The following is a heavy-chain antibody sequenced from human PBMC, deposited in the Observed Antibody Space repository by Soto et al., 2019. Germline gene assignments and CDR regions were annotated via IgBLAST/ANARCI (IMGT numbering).Heavy chain of an antibody. V-gene: IGHV3-48*02. D-gene: IGHD6-19*01. Sequence: EVQRVESGGGLVQPGGSLRLSCVASGFTFSTDSMNWVRQAPGKGLEWVAHISTSGATRYYADSVKGRFTISRDNAKTSLYLQMDSLRNEDTAVYYCASFFGSGFDYWGQGTLVTVSS. J-gene: IGHJ4*02. CDR2: ISTSGATR. CDR1: GFTFSTDS. CDR3: ASFFGSGFDY.